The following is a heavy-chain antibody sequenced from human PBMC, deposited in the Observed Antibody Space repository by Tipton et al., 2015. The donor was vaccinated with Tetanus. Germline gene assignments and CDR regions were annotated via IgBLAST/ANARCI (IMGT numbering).Heavy chain of an antibody. CDR3: ARYYTVTDTGCYFDN. CDR1: GGSMSSYY. J-gene: IGHJ4*02. D-gene: IGHD6-19*01. Sequence: TLSLTCTVSGGSMSSYYWSWIRQPPGKELEWIGYVYYSGTTNYNPSLKSRVTISADTSKNQFSLKVSSVTAADTAIYYCARYYTVTDTGCYFDNWGQGALVTVSS. CDR2: VYYSGTT. V-gene: IGHV4-59*08.